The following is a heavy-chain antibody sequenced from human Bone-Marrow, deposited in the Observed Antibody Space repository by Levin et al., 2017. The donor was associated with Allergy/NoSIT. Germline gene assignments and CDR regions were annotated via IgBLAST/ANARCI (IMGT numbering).Heavy chain of an antibody. CDR2: INSDGNSA. J-gene: IGHJ2*01. CDR3: ARAAIPRGWEERHFDL. CDR1: GFTFSSHW. V-gene: IGHV3-74*01. D-gene: IGHD3-10*01. Sequence: SCEASGFTFSSHWMHWVRHAPGKGLVWISRINSDGNSATYADSVKDRFTISRDNAKNTLYVQMNSLRAEDTAVYYCARAAIPRGWEERHFDLWGRGTLVTVSS.